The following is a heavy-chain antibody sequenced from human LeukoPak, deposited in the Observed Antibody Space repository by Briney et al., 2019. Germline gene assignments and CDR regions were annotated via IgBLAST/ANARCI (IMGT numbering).Heavy chain of an antibody. CDR3: AKDLDPQYSVLEC. D-gene: IGHD3-3*01. CDR2: VSGSGGST. Sequence: GGSLRLSCAASGFTFSSYAMSWVRQAPGKGLEWVSAVSGSGGSTYSADSVKGRFTFSRDNSKNTLYLQMNSLRAEDTAVYYCAKDLDPQYSVLECWGQGTLVTVSS. V-gene: IGHV3-23*01. CDR1: GFTFSSYA. J-gene: IGHJ4*02.